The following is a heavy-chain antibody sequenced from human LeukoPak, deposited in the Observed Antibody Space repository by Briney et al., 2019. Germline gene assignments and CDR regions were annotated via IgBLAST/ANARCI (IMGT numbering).Heavy chain of an antibody. D-gene: IGHD3-10*01. J-gene: IGHJ4*02. V-gene: IGHV3-23*01. CDR2: ISGSGGST. CDR3: AKSMVRGVIINLWGY. CDR1: GFTFSSYA. Sequence: GGSLRLSCAASGFTFSSYAMSWVRQAPGKGLEWVSAISGSGGSTYYADSVKGRFTISRDNSKNTLYLQMNSLRAEDTAVYYCAKSMVRGVIINLWGYWGQGTLVTVSS.